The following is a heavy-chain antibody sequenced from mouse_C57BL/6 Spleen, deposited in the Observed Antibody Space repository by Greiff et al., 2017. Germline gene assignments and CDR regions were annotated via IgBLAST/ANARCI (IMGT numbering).Heavy chain of an antibody. CDR2: IYPGDGDT. J-gene: IGHJ2*01. V-gene: IGHV1-80*01. CDR3: ARFRVYDGYYGGYFDY. CDR1: GYAFSSYW. Sequence: QVHVKQSGAELVKPGASVKISCKASGYAFSSYWMNWVKQRPGKGLEWIGQIYPGDGDTNYNGKFKGKAPLTADKSSRTASMQLSSLPSEVSAVYFCARFRVYDGYYGGYFDYWGQGTTLTVSS. D-gene: IGHD2-3*01.